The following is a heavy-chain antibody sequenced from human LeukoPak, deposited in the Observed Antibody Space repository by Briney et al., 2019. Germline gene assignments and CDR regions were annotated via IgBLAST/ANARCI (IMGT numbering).Heavy chain of an antibody. Sequence: ASVKVSCKASGYTFTSYYMHWVRQAPGQGLEWMGIINPSGGSTSYAQKFQGRVTMTRDMSTSTAYMELSSLRSEDTAVYYCARGLSVVVVATDVWGQGTLVTVSS. D-gene: IGHD2-15*01. V-gene: IGHV1-46*01. J-gene: IGHJ4*02. CDR3: ARGLSVVVVATDV. CDR2: INPSGGST. CDR1: GYTFTSYY.